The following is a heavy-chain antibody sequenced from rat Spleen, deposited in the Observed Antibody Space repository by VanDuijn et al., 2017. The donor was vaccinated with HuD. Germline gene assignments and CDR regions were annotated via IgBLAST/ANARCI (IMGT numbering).Heavy chain of an antibody. CDR3: ATDGYYDGTYYSVYIMDA. J-gene: IGHJ4*01. Sequence: EVQLVESDGGLVQPGRSLKLSCAASGFTFSNYDMAWVRQTPTEGLEWVASITTGGDDTYYRDSVKGRFTISRDYAKSTLYLQMDSLRSEDTATYYCATDGYYDGTYYSVYIMDAWAQGASVTVSS. V-gene: IGHV5S23*01. D-gene: IGHD1-12*02. CDR2: ITTGGDDT. CDR1: GFTFSNYD.